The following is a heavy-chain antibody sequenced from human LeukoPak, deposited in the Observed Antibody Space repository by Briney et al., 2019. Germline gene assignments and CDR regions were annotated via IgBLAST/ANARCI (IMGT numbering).Heavy chain of an antibody. CDR2: IRSKAYGETA. Sequence: GGSLRLSCTASGFSFGDYAMSWIRQAPGKGLEWVGFIRSKAYGETADYAASVKGRFTISRDDSKAIAYLQMNSLKTEDTAVYHCTRDRGAYNLYDYWGQGTLVTVSS. CDR1: GFSFGDYA. J-gene: IGHJ4*02. D-gene: IGHD1-1*01. CDR3: TRDRGAYNLYDY. V-gene: IGHV3-49*03.